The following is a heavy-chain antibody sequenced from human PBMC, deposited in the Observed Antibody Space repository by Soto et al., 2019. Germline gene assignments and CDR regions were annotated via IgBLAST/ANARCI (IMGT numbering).Heavy chain of an antibody. CDR3: ARDPGYYYYYMDV. Sequence: SETLSLTCTVSGGSISSSSYYWGWIRQPPGKGLEWIGSIYYSGSTYYNPSLKSRVTISVDTSKNQFSLKLSSVTAEDTAVYYCARDPGYYYYYMDVWGKGTTVTVSS. CDR2: IYYSGST. J-gene: IGHJ6*03. CDR1: GGSISSSSYY. V-gene: IGHV4-39*02.